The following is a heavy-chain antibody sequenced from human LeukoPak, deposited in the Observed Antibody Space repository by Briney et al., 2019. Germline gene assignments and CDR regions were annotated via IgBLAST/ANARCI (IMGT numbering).Heavy chain of an antibody. CDR1: GFTFSSYG. Sequence: GGTLRLSCAASGFTFSSYGMNWVRQAPGKGLEWVSTISGSGSITHYADSVKGRLTISRDNSKNTVYLQVNSLRAEDTAVYYCAKVGGSGLLPLDYWGQGTLVTVSS. CDR2: ISGSGSIT. V-gene: IGHV3-23*01. CDR3: AKVGGSGLLPLDY. D-gene: IGHD6-19*01. J-gene: IGHJ4*02.